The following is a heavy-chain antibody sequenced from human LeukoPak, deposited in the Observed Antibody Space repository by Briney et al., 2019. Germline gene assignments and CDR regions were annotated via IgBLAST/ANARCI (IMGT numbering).Heavy chain of an antibody. V-gene: IGHV4-34*01. J-gene: IGHJ6*04. CDR2: INHSGTT. Sequence: SETLSLTCAVYGGSFSGYYWSWIRQPPGKGLEWIGEINHSGTTNYNPSLKSRVTISVDTSKNQFSLRLSSVIAADTAVYYCARVSGQWLVSPYYHGMDVWGKGTTVTVSS. D-gene: IGHD6-19*01. CDR1: GGSFSGYY. CDR3: ARVSGQWLVSPYYHGMDV.